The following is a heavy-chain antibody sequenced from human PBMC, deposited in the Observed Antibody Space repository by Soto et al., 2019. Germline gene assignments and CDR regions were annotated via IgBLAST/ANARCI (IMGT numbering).Heavy chain of an antibody. CDR1: GFTFDDYG. CDR3: AKAPTTVAGDYFDY. J-gene: IGHJ4*02. V-gene: IGHV3-20*04. CDR2: INWNGGST. D-gene: IGHD4-17*01. Sequence: GGSLRLCCAASGFTFDDYGMSWVRQAPGKGLEWVSGINWNGGSTGYADSVKGRFTISRDNAKNSLYLQMNSLRAEDTALYYCAKAPTTVAGDYFDYWGQGTLVTVSS.